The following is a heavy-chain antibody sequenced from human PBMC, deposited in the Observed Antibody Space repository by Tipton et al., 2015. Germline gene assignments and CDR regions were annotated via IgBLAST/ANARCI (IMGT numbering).Heavy chain of an antibody. Sequence: SLRLSCAASGFTLSSFAMHWVRQAPGKGLEWVAVISYDGNNKYYADSVKGRITISRDNSKNTLYLQVNSLRAEDTAVYYCAKAPVEYGHYVSGWDHWGQGTLVTVST. V-gene: IGHV3-30*07. D-gene: IGHD4-17*01. CDR2: ISYDGNNK. CDR3: AKAPVEYGHYVSGWDH. J-gene: IGHJ4*02. CDR1: GFTLSSFA.